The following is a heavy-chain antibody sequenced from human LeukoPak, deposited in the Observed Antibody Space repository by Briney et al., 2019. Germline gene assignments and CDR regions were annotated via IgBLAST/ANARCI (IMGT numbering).Heavy chain of an antibody. CDR2: ISYDGSNK. V-gene: IGHV3-30*03. CDR3: AGARWTSTVTTYYLDY. Sequence: GGSLRLSCAASGCTFSSCGMHWVRQAPGKGLESVAVISYDGSNKYYADSVNGRFTISRDNSKIALYLQMNSLRAEDTAVYYCAGARWTSTVTTYYLDYWGQGTLVTVSS. CDR1: GCTFSSCG. J-gene: IGHJ4*02. D-gene: IGHD4-17*01.